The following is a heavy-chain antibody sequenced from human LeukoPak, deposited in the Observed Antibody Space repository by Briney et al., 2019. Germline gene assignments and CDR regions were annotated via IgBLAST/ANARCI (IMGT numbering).Heavy chain of an antibody. CDR3: AANGGAFDF. D-gene: IGHD4-23*01. CDR2: INQHGTDK. CDR1: GFTFSSYY. J-gene: IGHJ4*02. Sequence: PGGSVKLSCAASGFTFSSYYINWVRQAPGKGLEWVGNINQHGTDKNYGDSVKGRFTISRDNAKNPFYLQMNSLRAEDTAVYYCAANGGAFDFWGQGTLVTVSS. V-gene: IGHV3-7*05.